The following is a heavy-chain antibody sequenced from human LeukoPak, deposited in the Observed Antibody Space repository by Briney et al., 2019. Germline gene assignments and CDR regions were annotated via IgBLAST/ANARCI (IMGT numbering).Heavy chain of an antibody. J-gene: IGHJ3*02. CDR3: ARERKPGYYYDSRGAFDI. CDR2: INYSGST. D-gene: IGHD3-22*01. V-gene: IGHV4-59*01. CDR1: GGSINSYY. Sequence: PSETLSLICTVSGGSINSYYWSWIRQPPGKGLERIGYINYSGSTNYNPSLKSRVTISVDTSKNQFSLKLSTVTAADTAVYYCARERKPGYYYDSRGAFDIWGQGTMVTVSS.